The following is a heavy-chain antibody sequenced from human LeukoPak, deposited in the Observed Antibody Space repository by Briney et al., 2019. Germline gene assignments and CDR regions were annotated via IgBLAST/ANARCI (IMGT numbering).Heavy chain of an antibody. CDR1: GFTFSTNA. J-gene: IGHJ4*02. CDR2: ISGSGGTT. Sequence: PGGSLRLSCAASGFTFSTNAMGWARQAPGKGLEWDSAISGSGGTTYYADSVKGRFAISRDNSKSTLYLLMNSLRAEDTAVYYCVAYDPLDFWGQGTLVTVSS. CDR3: VAYDPLDF. V-gene: IGHV3-23*01. D-gene: IGHD3-16*01.